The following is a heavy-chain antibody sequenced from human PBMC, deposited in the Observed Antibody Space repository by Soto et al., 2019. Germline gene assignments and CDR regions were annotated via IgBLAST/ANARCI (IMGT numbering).Heavy chain of an antibody. CDR1: GGSISSYY. CDR2: IYYSGST. CDR3: ARAPQTYYDFRLSYFDY. D-gene: IGHD3-3*01. V-gene: IGHV4-59*01. J-gene: IGHJ4*02. Sequence: SETLSLTCTVSGGSISSYYWSWIRQPPGKGLEWIGYIYYSGSTNYNPSLKSRVTISVDTSKNQFSLKLSSVTAADTAVYYCARAPQTYYDFRLSYFDYWGQGTLVTVSS.